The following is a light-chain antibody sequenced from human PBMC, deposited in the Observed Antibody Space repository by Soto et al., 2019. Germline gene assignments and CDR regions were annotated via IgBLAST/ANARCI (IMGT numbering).Light chain of an antibody. J-gene: IGKJ4*01. CDR3: LQLNRYPRT. CDR1: QGYSNY. V-gene: IGKV1-9*01. Sequence: ETQVTQSPSFRSASVGDRVTITCRASQGYSNYLAWFQQKPGKAPHLLIYSASTLQSGVPSRFSGSGSGTEFTLTISSLQPEDFATYYCLQLNRYPRTFGGGTKVEIK. CDR2: SAS.